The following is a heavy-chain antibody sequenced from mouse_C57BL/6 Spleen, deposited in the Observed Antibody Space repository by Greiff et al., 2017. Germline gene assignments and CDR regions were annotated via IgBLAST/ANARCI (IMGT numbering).Heavy chain of an antibody. CDR2: IDPETGGT. V-gene: IGHV1-15*01. D-gene: IGHD1-1*01. CDR1: GYTFTDYE. J-gene: IGHJ2*01. CDR3: TRRYGSTPDY. Sequence: VQLQQSGAELVRPGASVTLSCKASGYTFTDYEMHWVKQTPVHGLEWIGVIDPETGGTAYNQKFKGKAILTSEKSSSTAYMELRSLTSEDSAVYYCTRRYGSTPDYWGQGTTLTVSS.